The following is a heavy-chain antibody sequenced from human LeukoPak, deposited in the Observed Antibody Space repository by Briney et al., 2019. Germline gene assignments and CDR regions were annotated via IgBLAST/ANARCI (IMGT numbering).Heavy chain of an antibody. Sequence: PGGSLRLSCAASGFSLRDYSMDWVRQAPGKGLEWVSSISSSSRYTFYVDSVKGRFTISRDNAKNSLYLQMNSLRVEDTAVYYCAKDGDSSIKGLIDYWGQGTLVTVSS. CDR1: GFSLRDYS. D-gene: IGHD6-13*01. J-gene: IGHJ4*02. CDR3: AKDGDSSIKGLIDY. V-gene: IGHV3-21*04. CDR2: ISSSSRYT.